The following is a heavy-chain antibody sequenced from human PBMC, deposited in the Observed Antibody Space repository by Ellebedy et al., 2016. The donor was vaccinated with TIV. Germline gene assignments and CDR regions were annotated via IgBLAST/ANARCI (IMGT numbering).Heavy chain of an antibody. CDR1: GFTFSSYA. CDR3: AKSLVTPYYYYGMDV. J-gene: IGHJ6*02. Sequence: GESLKISXAASGFTFSSYAMSWVRQAPGKGLEWVSAISGSGGSTYYADSVKGRFTISRDNSKNTLYLQINSLRAEDTAVYYCAKSLVTPYYYYGMDVWGQGTTVTVSS. CDR2: ISGSGGST. D-gene: IGHD4-23*01. V-gene: IGHV3-23*01.